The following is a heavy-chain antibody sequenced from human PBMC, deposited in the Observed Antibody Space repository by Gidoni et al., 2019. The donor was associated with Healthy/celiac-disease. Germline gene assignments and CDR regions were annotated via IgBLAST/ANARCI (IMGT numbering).Heavy chain of an antibody. CDR1: GFTFSSSE. J-gene: IGHJ6*02. V-gene: IGHV3-48*03. D-gene: IGHD6-13*01. Sequence: EVQLVASSGVLVQPGGSLRLSCAASGFTFSSSEMNWVRQAPGKGLEWVSDISSSGSTIYYADSVKGRFTSSRDNAKNSLYLQMNSLRAEDTAVYYCARRYSSSWYPPSGMDVWGQGTTVTVSS. CDR3: ARRYSSSWYPPSGMDV. CDR2: ISSSGSTI.